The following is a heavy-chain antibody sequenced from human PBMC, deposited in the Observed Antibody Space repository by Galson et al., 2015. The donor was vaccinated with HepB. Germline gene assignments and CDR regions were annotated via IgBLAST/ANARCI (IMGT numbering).Heavy chain of an antibody. CDR3: ARGARRLSTTESGMDV. V-gene: IGHV3-33*01. CDR2: IWYDGNNK. J-gene: IGHJ6*02. D-gene: IGHD1-1*01. Sequence: SLRLSCATSGFTFSSYAMHWVRQAPGKGLEWVAVIWYDGNNKDYVESVKGRFTISRDNSNNGLYLQMISLRAEDTAVYYCARGARRLSTTESGMDVWGQGTTVTVSS. CDR1: GFTFSSYA.